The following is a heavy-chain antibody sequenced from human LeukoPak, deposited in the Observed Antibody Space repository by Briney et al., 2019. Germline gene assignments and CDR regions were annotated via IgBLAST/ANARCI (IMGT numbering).Heavy chain of an antibody. Sequence: GGSLRLSCAASGFTFSSYWMTWVRQAPGKGLEWVANIKQDASERYYVDSVKGRFTISRDNDKNSLYLQMNSLRAEDTAVYLCATPTAGTWHFDYWGQGTLVTVSS. V-gene: IGHV3-7*01. J-gene: IGHJ4*02. CDR3: ATPTAGTWHFDY. CDR1: GFTFSSYW. CDR2: IKQDASER. D-gene: IGHD1-1*01.